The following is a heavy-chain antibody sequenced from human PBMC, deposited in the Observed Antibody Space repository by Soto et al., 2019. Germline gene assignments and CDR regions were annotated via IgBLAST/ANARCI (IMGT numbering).Heavy chain of an antibody. CDR1: GYTFTCYY. V-gene: IGHV1-2*04. CDR3: ARAASNYCSSTSCSGPWFDP. D-gene: IGHD2-2*01. J-gene: IGHJ5*02. Sequence: GPSVKVSCKASGYTFTCYYMHWVRQAPGQGLEWMGWINPNSGGTNYAQKFQGWVTMTRDTSTSTAYMELSRLRSDDTAVYYCARAASNYCSSTSCSGPWFDPWGQGTLVTVS. CDR2: INPNSGGT.